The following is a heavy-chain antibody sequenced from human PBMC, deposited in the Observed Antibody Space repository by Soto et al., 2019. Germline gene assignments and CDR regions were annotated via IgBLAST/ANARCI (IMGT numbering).Heavy chain of an antibody. V-gene: IGHV4-30-4*01. D-gene: IGHD1-20*01. Sequence: SETLSLTGSVSGDSISTVDYFWAWIRQPPGQALEYIGYIYKIATTYYNPSFQSRGAISLDTSKSQFSLNVTSVTAADSAVYFCARGRYCLTGRRFQKCFASWGRRTLLTVSP. CDR1: GDSISTVDYF. CDR3: ARGRYCLTGRRFQKCFAS. J-gene: IGHJ1*01. CDR2: IYKIATT.